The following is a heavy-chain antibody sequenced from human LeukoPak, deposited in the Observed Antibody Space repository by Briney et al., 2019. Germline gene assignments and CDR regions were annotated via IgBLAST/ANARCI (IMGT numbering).Heavy chain of an antibody. J-gene: IGHJ6*03. CDR1: GYTFTSYG. D-gene: IGHD6-19*01. CDR3: ARDRIAVAGRKYYYYMDV. Sequence: GASVKVSCKASGYTFTSYGITWVRQAPGQGLEWMGWISAYNGHTKYAQKVQGRVTMTTDTSTSTAYMELSSLRSEDTAVYYCARDRIAVAGRKYYYYMDVWGKGTTVTVSS. V-gene: IGHV1-18*01. CDR2: ISAYNGHT.